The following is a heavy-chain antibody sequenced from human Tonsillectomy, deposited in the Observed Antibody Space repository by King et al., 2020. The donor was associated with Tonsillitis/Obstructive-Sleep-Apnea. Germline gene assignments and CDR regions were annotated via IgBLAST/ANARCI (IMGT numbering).Heavy chain of an antibody. J-gene: IGHJ4*02. CDR2: FYNSEST. Sequence: QLQESGPGLVKPSETLSLTCTVSGGSINNYYWSWIRQPPGKGLEWMGYFYNSESTNYNPSLKNRVTISVDTSKNQFSLKLSSLTAADTAVYYCARESGSYFIYWGEGPLIAVS. CDR3: ARESGSYFIY. CDR1: GGSINNYY. D-gene: IGHD5-12*01. V-gene: IGHV4-59*01.